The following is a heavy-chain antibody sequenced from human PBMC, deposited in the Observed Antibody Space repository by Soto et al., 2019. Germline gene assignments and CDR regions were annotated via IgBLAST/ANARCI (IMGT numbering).Heavy chain of an antibody. D-gene: IGHD6-13*01. J-gene: IGHJ6*02. CDR2: INAGNGNT. CDR1: GYTFTSYA. CDR3: ARGVAAADYYYYYYGMDV. V-gene: IGHV1-3*01. Sequence: GASVKVSCKASGYTFTSYAMHWVRQAPGQRLEWMGWINAGNGNTKYSQKFQGRVTITRDTSASTAYMELSSLRSEDTAVYYCARGVAAADYYYYYYGMDVWGQGTTVTVSS.